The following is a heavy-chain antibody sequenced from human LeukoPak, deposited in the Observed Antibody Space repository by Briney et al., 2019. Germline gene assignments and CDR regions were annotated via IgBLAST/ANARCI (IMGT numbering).Heavy chain of an antibody. CDR3: ARVEVEQLWLPLNAFDI. CDR1: GYTFTSYY. J-gene: IGHJ3*02. CDR2: INPSGGST. D-gene: IGHD5-18*01. V-gene: IGHV1-46*01. Sequence: ASVKVSCKASGYTFTSYYMHWVRQAPGQGLEWMGIINPSGGSTSYAQKFQGRVTMTRDTSTSTVYMELSSLRSEDTAVYYCARVEVEQLWLPLNAFDIWGQGTMVTVSS.